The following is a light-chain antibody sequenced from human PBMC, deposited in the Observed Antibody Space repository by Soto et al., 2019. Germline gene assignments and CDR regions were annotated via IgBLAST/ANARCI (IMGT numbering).Light chain of an antibody. J-gene: IGKJ2*01. V-gene: IGKV3-20*01. CDR1: QSLTGSF. CDR2: GAS. Sequence: ETVLTQSPGTLSLSPGERATLSCRASQSLTGSFLAWYQQKPGQAPKVLIYGASNRATGIPDRFSGSGSGTDFTLTISRLEPEDFAVYYCQQYSTSPRAFGLGTKLDIK. CDR3: QQYSTSPRA.